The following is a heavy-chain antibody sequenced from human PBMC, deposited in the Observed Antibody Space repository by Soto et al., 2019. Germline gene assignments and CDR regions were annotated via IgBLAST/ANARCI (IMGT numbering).Heavy chain of an antibody. CDR1: GYTFTSYY. J-gene: IGHJ5*02. Sequence: QVQLVQSGAEVKKPGASVKVSCKASGYTFTSYYMHWVRQAPGQGLEWMGIINPSGGSTSYAQKFQGRVTMTRDTSTSTVYMELSSLRSEDTAVYYCARDGLLGVCSSTSCWFDPWGQGTLVTVSS. CDR3: ARDGLLGVCSSTSCWFDP. CDR2: INPSGGST. D-gene: IGHD2-2*01. V-gene: IGHV1-46*03.